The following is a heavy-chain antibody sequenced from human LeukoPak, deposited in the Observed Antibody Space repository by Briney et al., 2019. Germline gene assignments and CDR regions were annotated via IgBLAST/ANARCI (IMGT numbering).Heavy chain of an antibody. Sequence: GGSLKLSCAASGFSFSSYEMNWIRQAPGKGLHWLSYISASGTLTHYADSVEGRFTISRDNAKSSMYLQMHSLRAEDTAVYYFARDSSMLRGPLVIYYFDFWGQGTLVTVAS. CDR1: GFSFSSYE. V-gene: IGHV3-48*03. CDR3: ARDSSMLRGPLVIYYFDF. D-gene: IGHD3-10*01. J-gene: IGHJ4*02. CDR2: ISASGTLT.